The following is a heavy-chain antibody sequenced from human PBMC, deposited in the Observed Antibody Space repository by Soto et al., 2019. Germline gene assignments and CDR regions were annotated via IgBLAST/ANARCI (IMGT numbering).Heavy chain of an antibody. Sequence: SETLALTCTVSGVSISSYSWSLIRQTPGKGLEWIGYIYYSGSTNYNPSLKSRVTISVDTSKNQFSLKLSSVTAADTAVYYCARALYSYGPKFDPWGQGTLVTVSS. CDR1: GVSISSYS. D-gene: IGHD5-18*01. J-gene: IGHJ5*02. CDR3: ARALYSYGPKFDP. V-gene: IGHV4-59*01. CDR2: IYYSGST.